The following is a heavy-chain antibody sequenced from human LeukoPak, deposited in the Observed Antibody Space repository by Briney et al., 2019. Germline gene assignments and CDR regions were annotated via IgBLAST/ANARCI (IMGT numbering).Heavy chain of an antibody. CDR1: GFTVSSNY. CDR3: ARMPLVGATYRYYYYGMDV. D-gene: IGHD1-26*01. J-gene: IGHJ6*02. CDR2: IYSGGST. V-gene: IGHV3-53*01. Sequence: PGGSLRLSCAASGFTVSSNYMSWVRQAPGKGLEWVSVIYSGGSTYYADSVKGRFTTSRDNSKNTLYLQMNSLRAEDTAVYYCARMPLVGATYRYYYYGMDVWGQGTTVTVSS.